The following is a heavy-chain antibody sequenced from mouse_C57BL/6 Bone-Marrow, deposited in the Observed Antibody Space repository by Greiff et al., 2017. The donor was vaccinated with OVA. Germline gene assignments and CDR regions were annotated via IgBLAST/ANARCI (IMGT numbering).Heavy chain of an antibody. CDR2: INPSSGYT. V-gene: IGHV1-7*01. D-gene: IGHD1-1*01. CDR3: ARVYDGSSYQRYWYFDV. Sequence: QVQLQQSGAELAKPGASVKLSCKASGYTFTSYWMHWVKQRPGQGLEWIGYINPSSGYTKYNQKFKDKATLSADKSSSTAYMQLSSLTYEDSAVYYCARVYDGSSYQRYWYFDVWGTGTTVTVSS. J-gene: IGHJ1*03. CDR1: GYTFTSYW.